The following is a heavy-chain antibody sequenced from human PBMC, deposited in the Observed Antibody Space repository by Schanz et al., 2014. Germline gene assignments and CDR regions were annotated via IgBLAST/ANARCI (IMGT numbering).Heavy chain of an antibody. J-gene: IGHJ4*02. D-gene: IGHD1-26*01. CDR3: VRDHAGAIARFGY. Sequence: QVQLVQSGAEVKKPGASVKVSCKASGYTFNGYYMHWVRQAPGQGLEWMGRINPNSGGTIYAQKFQGRVTVTRDTSISTVYVELSSLRSDDTAVYYCVRDHAGAIARFGYWGQGTLVTVSS. CDR1: GYTFNGYY. CDR2: INPNSGGT. V-gene: IGHV1-2*06.